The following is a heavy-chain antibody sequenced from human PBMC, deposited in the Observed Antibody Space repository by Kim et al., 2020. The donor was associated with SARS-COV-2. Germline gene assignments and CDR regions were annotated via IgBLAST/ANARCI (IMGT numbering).Heavy chain of an antibody. D-gene: IGHD4-17*01. V-gene: IGHV3-30*04. CDR3: ARVPPDYGGSNDAFDI. CDR1: GFTFSSYA. CDR2: ISYDGSNK. J-gene: IGHJ3*02. Sequence: GGSLRLSCAASGFTFSSYAMHWVRQAPGKGLEWVAVISYDGSNKYYADSVKGRFTISRDNSKNTLYLQMNSLRAEDTAVYYCARVPPDYGGSNDAFDIWGQGTMVTVSS.